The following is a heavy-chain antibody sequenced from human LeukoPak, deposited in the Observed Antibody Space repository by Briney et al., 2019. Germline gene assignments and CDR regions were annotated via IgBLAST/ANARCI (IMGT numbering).Heavy chain of an antibody. V-gene: IGHV3-53*01. D-gene: IGHD2-2*02. CDR2: IYSGGTT. Sequence: PGGSLRLSCAASGFTVSSNYMSWVRQAPGKGLEWVSVIYSGGTTNYADSVKGRFTISRDNSKNTLFLQMNSLRAEDTAVYYCARVHGSTSRYTKGRYYYYYGMDVWGQGTTVTVSS. CDR1: GFTVSSNY. CDR3: ARVHGSTSRYTKGRYYYYYGMDV. J-gene: IGHJ6*02.